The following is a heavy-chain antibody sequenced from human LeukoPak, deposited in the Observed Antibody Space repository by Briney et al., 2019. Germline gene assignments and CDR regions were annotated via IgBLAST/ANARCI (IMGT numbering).Heavy chain of an antibody. D-gene: IGHD3-10*01. CDR2: FYSSGTT. Sequence: PSETLSLTCSVSGGSITSYYRNWVRQPPGKGLEWIGCFYSSGTTNYNPSLKSRVSISLDTSKNQLSLKLDSVTAADTAVYYCARLLMVRGARGWSDPWGQGTLVTVSS. CDR3: ARLLMVRGARGWSDP. V-gene: IGHV4-4*09. CDR1: GGSITSYY. J-gene: IGHJ5*02.